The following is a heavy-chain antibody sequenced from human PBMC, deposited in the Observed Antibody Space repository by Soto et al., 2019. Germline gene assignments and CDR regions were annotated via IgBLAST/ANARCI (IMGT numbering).Heavy chain of an antibody. CDR1: GFTFSSYA. D-gene: IGHD6-19*01. V-gene: IGHV3-23*01. Sequence: EVQLLESGGGLVQPGGSLRLSCAASGFTFSSYAMSWVRQAPGKGLEWVSAISGSGGSTYYADSVKGRFTIPRANSKNTLYLQMNSLIAAETAVYYCAKEGEYSSGWDNFDYWGQGPLVTVSS. J-gene: IGHJ4*02. CDR2: ISGSGGST. CDR3: AKEGEYSSGWDNFDY.